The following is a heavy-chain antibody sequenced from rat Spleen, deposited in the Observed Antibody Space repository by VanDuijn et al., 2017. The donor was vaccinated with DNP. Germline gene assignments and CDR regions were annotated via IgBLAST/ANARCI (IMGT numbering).Heavy chain of an antibody. CDR1: GFTFSDFY. Sequence: EVQVVESGGGLVQPGRSLKLSCAASGFTFSDFYMAWVRQAPTKGLELVAYIGYDGGSTYYGDSVKGRFTISRDNAHNTVFLQMTNLRSEDTATYYCTRDLHFGYNYAFDYWGQGVMVTVSS. D-gene: IGHD1-4*01. CDR2: IGYDGGST. CDR3: TRDLHFGYNYAFDY. V-gene: IGHV5-20*01. J-gene: IGHJ2*01.